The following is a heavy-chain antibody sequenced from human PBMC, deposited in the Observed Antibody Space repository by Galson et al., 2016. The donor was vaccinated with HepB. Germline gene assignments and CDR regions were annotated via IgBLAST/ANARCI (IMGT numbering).Heavy chain of an antibody. V-gene: IGHV3-11*06. D-gene: IGHD6-25*01. Sequence: SLRLSCAASGCTFSDFYMTWIRQAPGKRLEYVSHISHRGSDTNYADSVKGRFTISRDNAKKSLYLQMSSLRAEDTAIYYCARDRTSRAAVDYWGHGTLVTVSS. J-gene: IGHJ4*01. CDR2: ISHRGSDT. CDR3: ARDRTSRAAVDY. CDR1: GCTFSDFY.